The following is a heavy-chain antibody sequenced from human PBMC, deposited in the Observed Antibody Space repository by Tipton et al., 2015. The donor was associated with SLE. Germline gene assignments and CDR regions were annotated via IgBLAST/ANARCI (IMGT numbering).Heavy chain of an antibody. J-gene: IGHJ4*02. CDR1: GGSISSYY. Sequence: TLSLTCTVSGGSISSYYWSWIRQPPGKGLEWIGYIYYSGSTNYNPSLKSRVTISVDTSKNQFSLKLSSVTAADTAVYYCARLVGATALYYFDYWGQGTLVTVSS. V-gene: IGHV4-59*01. CDR3: ARLVGATALYYFDY. CDR2: IYYSGST. D-gene: IGHD1-26*01.